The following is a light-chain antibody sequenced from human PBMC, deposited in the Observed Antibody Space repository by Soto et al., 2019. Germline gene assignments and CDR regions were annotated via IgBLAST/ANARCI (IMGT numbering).Light chain of an antibody. V-gene: IGKV1-33*01. J-gene: IGKJ5*01. Sequence: DIHMSQYPSTPSASLGYIVTITCRASQDISNYLNWYQQKPGKAPKLLIYDASNLETGVPSRFSGSGSGTDFTFTISSLQPEDIATYYCQQYDNLPLTFGQGTRLEIK. CDR3: QQYDNLPLT. CDR1: QDISNY. CDR2: DAS.